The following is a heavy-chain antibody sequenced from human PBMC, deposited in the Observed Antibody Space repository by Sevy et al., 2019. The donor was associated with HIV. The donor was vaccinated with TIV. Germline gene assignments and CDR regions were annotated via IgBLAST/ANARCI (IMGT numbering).Heavy chain of an antibody. CDR1: GFTFDDYG. J-gene: IGHJ4*02. D-gene: IGHD5-18*01. CDR3: ARGTLRRGYSYGFYDY. Sequence: GGSLRLSCAASGFTFDDYGMSWVRQAPGKGLEWVSGINWNGGSTGYADSGKGRFTISRDNAKNSLYLQMNSRRAEDTALYYCARGTLRRGYSYGFYDYWGQGTLVTVSS. CDR2: INWNGGST. V-gene: IGHV3-20*04.